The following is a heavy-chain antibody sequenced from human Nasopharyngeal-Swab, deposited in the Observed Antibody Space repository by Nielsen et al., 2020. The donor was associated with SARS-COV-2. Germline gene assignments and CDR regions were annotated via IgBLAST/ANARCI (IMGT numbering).Heavy chain of an antibody. J-gene: IGHJ4*02. CDR2: ISGSTT. V-gene: IGHV3-23*01. Sequence: GESLKISCAASGFTFSSYAMSWVRQAPGKGLECVSAISGSTTYYADPVKGRFTISRDNSKNTLYLQMNSLRAEDTAVYYCAKDVNGYSSSPHFDYWGQGTLVTVSS. CDR3: AKDVNGYSSSPHFDY. CDR1: GFTFSSYA. D-gene: IGHD6-6*01.